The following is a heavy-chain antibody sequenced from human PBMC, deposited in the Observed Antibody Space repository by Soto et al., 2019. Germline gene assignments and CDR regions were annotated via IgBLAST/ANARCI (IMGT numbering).Heavy chain of an antibody. D-gene: IGHD1-7*01. V-gene: IGHV3-23*01. J-gene: IGHJ4*02. CDR3: AKDRRAGGNYGFYSDF. CDR2: SSATGSGT. Sequence: EVPLLESGGGLVQPGGSLRLSCAASGFTFRSYGMTWVRQAPGKGLEWVSFSSATGSGTYYADSVKGRFTISRDNSKNTLYLQMTSLRADDTAVYYCAKDRRAGGNYGFYSDFWGQGALVIVSS. CDR1: GFTFRSYG.